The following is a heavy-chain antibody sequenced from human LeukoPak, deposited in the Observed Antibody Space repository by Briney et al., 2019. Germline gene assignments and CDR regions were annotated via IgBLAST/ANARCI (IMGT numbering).Heavy chain of an antibody. CDR1: GATFTSYT. Sequence: ASVKLSCKASGATFTSYTISWVRHGPGQGLEWEGGIIPIFGTANYAQKFQGRVTITTDESTSTAYMELSSLRSEDTAVYYCARDRGRGSYSGALYRSDAFDIWGQGTMVTVSS. CDR2: IIPIFGTA. D-gene: IGHD1-26*01. CDR3: ARDRGRGSYSGALYRSDAFDI. J-gene: IGHJ3*02. V-gene: IGHV1-69*05.